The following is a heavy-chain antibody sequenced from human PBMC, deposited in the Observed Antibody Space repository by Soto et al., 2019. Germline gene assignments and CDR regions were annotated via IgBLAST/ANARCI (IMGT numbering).Heavy chain of an antibody. V-gene: IGHV6-1*01. CDR1: GDSLSSKSAA. J-gene: IGHJ4*02. Sequence: PSQPLSITCSISGDSLSSKSAAWNWIRQSPSRGLEWLGRTYYRSKWYNDYAVSVKSRITINPDTSKNQFSLQLNSVTPEDTAVYYCARGSYSSGPYYFDYWGQGNLVTVSS. D-gene: IGHD6-19*01. CDR3: ARGSYSSGPYYFDY. CDR2: TYYRSKWYN.